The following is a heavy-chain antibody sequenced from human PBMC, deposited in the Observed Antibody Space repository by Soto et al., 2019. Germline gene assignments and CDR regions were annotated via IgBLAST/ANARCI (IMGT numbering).Heavy chain of an antibody. D-gene: IGHD5-12*01. Sequence: PSEALSLTCTVSGGSVSRGGYYWSWIRQHPGKGLEWIGYIYYNGSTYYNPSLKCRVTISVDTSKNQFSLKLSSVTAADTAVYYGARSDSGYGYSIDYWGQGTVVTVAS. CDR2: IYYNGST. CDR1: GGSVSRGGYY. J-gene: IGHJ4*02. CDR3: ARSDSGYGYSIDY. V-gene: IGHV4-31*03.